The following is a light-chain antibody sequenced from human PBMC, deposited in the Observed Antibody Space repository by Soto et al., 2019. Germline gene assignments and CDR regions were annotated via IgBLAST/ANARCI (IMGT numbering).Light chain of an antibody. CDR2: AAS. Sequence: DIKMTQSPSSLSASVGDRVTITCRASQSISSYLNWYQQKPGKAPKLLIYAASSLQSGVPSRFSGSGSGTDFTLTISSLQPEDFATYYCQQSYSTSWTFGQGTKLDIK. V-gene: IGKV1-39*01. J-gene: IGKJ1*01. CDR3: QQSYSTSWT. CDR1: QSISSY.